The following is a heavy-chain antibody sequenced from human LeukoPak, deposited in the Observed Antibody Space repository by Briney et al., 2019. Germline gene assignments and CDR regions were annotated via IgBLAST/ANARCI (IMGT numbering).Heavy chain of an antibody. CDR2: IRYDGSNK. D-gene: IGHD4-11*01. CDR1: GFTFSSYG. J-gene: IGHJ4*02. Sequence: GGSLRLSCAASGFTFSSYGMHWVRQAPGKGLEWVAFIRYDGSNKYYADSVKGRFTISRDNSKNTLYLQMNSLRGEDTAVYYCAKDPPSPDPYSNYLFDYWGQGTLVTVSS. V-gene: IGHV3-30*02. CDR3: AKDPPSPDPYSNYLFDY.